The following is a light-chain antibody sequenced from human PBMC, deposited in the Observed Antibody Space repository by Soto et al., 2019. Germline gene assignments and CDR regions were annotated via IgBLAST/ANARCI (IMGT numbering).Light chain of an antibody. Sequence: DIQMTQSPSSLYASVGDRVTITCRASQSISSYLNWYQQNPGKAPKLLIYAASSLQSGVPSRFSGSGSGTNFTLTIRCLRAEDFATYYCQQSQSTPVCTLGQGTKLAIQ. CDR3: QQSQSTPVCT. V-gene: IGKV1-39*01. CDR1: QSISSY. CDR2: AAS. J-gene: IGKJ2*02.